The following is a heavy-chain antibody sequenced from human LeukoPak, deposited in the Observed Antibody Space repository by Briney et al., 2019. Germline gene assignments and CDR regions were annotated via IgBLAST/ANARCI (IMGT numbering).Heavy chain of an antibody. CDR2: IYYTET. CDR1: GGSVSNYY. D-gene: IGHD7-27*01. CDR3: ATRKLGNDY. V-gene: IGHV4-59*02. J-gene: IGHJ4*02. Sequence: SETLSLTCTVSGGSVSNYYWSWIRQSPGKGLEWIGYIYYTETSYNPSLKSRVTISADTSKNQFSLKLYTVTAADTAVYYCATRKLGNDYWGQGTLVTVSS.